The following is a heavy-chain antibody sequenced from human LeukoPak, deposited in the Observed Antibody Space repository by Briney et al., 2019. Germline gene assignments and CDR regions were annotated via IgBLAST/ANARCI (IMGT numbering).Heavy chain of an antibody. Sequence: SETLSLTSTVSGGSNTSHFWSWIRQPPGKGLEWFGYISYSGSTNYNSSLKSRLTMSVDTSKNQFSLKVSSVTAADTAVYYCARIYDSSDYSTYYFDYWGQGTLVTVSS. CDR2: ISYSGST. D-gene: IGHD3-22*01. CDR1: GGSNTSHF. J-gene: IGHJ4*02. CDR3: ARIYDSSDYSTYYFDY. V-gene: IGHV4-59*08.